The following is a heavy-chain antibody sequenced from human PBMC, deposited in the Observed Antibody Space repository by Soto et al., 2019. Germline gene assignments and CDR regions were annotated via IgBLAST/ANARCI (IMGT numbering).Heavy chain of an antibody. CDR2: ISGSGGST. CDR3: AKASSRTHPNYYYYYGMDV. D-gene: IGHD6-6*01. Sequence: PGGSLRLSCAASGLTFSSYAMSWVRQAPGKGLEWVSAISGSGGSTYYADSVKGRFTISRDNSKNTLYLQMNSLSAEDTAVYYCAKASSRTHPNYYYYYGMDVWGQGTTVPVSS. V-gene: IGHV3-23*01. J-gene: IGHJ6*02. CDR1: GLTFSSYA.